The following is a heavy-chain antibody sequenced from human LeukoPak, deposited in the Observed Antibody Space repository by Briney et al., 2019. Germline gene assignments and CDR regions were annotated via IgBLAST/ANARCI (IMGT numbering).Heavy chain of an antibody. CDR1: GFTFSSYA. Sequence: GGSLRLSCAASGFTFSSYAMSWVRQAPGKGLEWASAISGSGGSTYYADSVKGRFTISRDNSKNTLYLQMNSLRAEDTAVYYCAKDQRAQLLWFGEALDYWGQGTLVTVSS. V-gene: IGHV3-23*01. D-gene: IGHD3-10*01. J-gene: IGHJ4*02. CDR3: AKDQRAQLLWFGEALDY. CDR2: ISGSGGST.